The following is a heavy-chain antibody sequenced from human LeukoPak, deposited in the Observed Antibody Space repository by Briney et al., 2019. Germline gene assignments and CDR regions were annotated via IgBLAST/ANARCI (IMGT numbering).Heavy chain of an antibody. CDR2: IYYSGST. J-gene: IGHJ2*01. V-gene: IGHV4-59*08. CDR1: GGSISSYY. CDR3: ARQGGGFWYFDL. D-gene: IGHD6-25*01. Sequence: KPSETLSLTCTVSGGSISSYYWSWIRQPPGKGLEWIGYIYYSGSTNYNPSLKSRVTISVDTSKNRFSLKLSSVTAADTAVYYCARQGGGFWYFDLWGRGTLVTVSS.